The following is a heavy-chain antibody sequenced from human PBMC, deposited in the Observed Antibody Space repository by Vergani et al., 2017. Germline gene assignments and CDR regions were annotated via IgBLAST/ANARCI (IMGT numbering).Heavy chain of an antibody. Sequence: QVQLVQSGAEVKKPGSSVKVSCKASGGTFSSYTISWVRQAPGQGLEWVGGIIPIMGTAKYAQKFQGRVTISADESTSTAYMELNSLRSEDTAVYYCARLRPADYWGEGSLVTVSS. CDR1: GGTFSSYT. V-gene: IGHV1-69*01. CDR2: IIPIMGTA. CDR3: ARLRPADY. J-gene: IGHJ4*02. D-gene: IGHD2-2*01.